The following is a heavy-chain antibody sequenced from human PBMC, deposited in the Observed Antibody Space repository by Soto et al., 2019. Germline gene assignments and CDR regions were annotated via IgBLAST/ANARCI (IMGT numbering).Heavy chain of an antibody. CDR1: GYTFTSFG. Sequence: HLVQSGAEVKKPGASVKVSCTASGYTFTSFGVSWVRQVPGQGLEWMGWISGYNGDTDYAQKFQGRVTMTTDRYTSTAYMEVRSLRSDDRAVYYCARGFSAGKGSPPDYWGQGTLVTVSS. CDR3: ARGFSAGKGSPPDY. V-gene: IGHV1-18*04. CDR2: ISGYNGDT. D-gene: IGHD3-10*01. J-gene: IGHJ4*02.